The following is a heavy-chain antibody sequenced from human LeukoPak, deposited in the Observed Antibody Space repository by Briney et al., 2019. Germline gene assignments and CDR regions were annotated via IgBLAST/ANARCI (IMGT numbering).Heavy chain of an antibody. V-gene: IGHV1-3*01. Sequence: ASVKVSCKASGYTFTSYATHWVRQAPGQRLEWMGWINAGSGNTKYSQKFQGRVTITRDTSASTAYMELSSLRSEDTAVYYCARGPGLASTDAFDIWGQGTMVTVSS. CDR2: INAGSGNT. CDR1: GYTFTSYA. CDR3: ARGPGLASTDAFDI. J-gene: IGHJ3*02.